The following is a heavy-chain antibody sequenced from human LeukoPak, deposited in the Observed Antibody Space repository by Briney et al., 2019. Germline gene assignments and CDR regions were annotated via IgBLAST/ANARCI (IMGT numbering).Heavy chain of an antibody. CDR2: IYTSGST. CDR3: AREDNGNDVDY. Sequence: SETLSLTCTVSGGSISSGSYYWSWIRQPAGKGLEWIGRIYTSGSTNYNPSLKSLVTISVDTTKNKYSLKLSSVTAADTAVYYGAREDNGNDVDYWGQGTLVTVSS. D-gene: IGHD1-1*01. CDR1: GGSISSGSYY. V-gene: IGHV4-61*02. J-gene: IGHJ4*02.